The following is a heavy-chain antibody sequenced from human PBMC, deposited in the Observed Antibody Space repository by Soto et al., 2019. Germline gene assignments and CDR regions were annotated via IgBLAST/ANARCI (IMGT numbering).Heavy chain of an antibody. J-gene: IGHJ5*02. V-gene: IGHV4-61*01. Sequence: SETLSLTCTVSGGAVSSGTYYWSWIRQPPGKGLEWIGHIYFTGSTNYNPSLKSRVTTSLDTSRNQFSLKLSSVTAADTAVYYCTRGPPRVQWFDPWGLGTLVTVSS. CDR1: GGAVSSGTYY. CDR3: TRGPPRVQWFDP. CDR2: IYFTGST.